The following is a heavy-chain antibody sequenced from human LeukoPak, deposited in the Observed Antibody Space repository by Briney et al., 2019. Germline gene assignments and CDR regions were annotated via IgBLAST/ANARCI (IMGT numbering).Heavy chain of an antibody. D-gene: IGHD3-10*01. CDR3: SRGPRGYYGSGSYPDY. CDR1: GFTFGDYA. J-gene: IGHJ4*02. Sequence: PWGSLRLSCTASGFTFGDYAMSWVRQAPGKGLEWVGFIRSKAYGGTTEYAASVKGRFTISRDDSKSIAYLIVNSLKTEDTAVYYCSRGPRGYYGSGSYPDYWGQGTLVTVSS. V-gene: IGHV3-49*04. CDR2: IRSKAYGGTT.